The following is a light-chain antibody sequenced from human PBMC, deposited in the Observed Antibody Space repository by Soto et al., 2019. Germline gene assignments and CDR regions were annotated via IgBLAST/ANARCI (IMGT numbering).Light chain of an antibody. Sequence: QSVLTQPASVSGSPGQSITISCTGTSSDVGYYNYVSWYEHHPGKAPRLMIYEVSNRPSGVSSRFSGSKSGNTASLTISGLQEEDEADYYCSSYTTSSTQVFGGGTKLTVL. CDR3: SSYTTSSTQV. CDR2: EVS. J-gene: IGLJ2*01. CDR1: SSDVGYYNY. V-gene: IGLV2-14*01.